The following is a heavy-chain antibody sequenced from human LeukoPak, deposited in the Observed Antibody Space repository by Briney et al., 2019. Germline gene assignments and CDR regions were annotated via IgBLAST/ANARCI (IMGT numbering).Heavy chain of an antibody. Sequence: PSETLSLTCAVYGGSFSGYYWSWIRQPPGKGQEWIGEINHSGSTNYNPSLKSRVTISVDTSKNQFSLKLSSVTAADAAVYYCARGKRGCSRGTYFDYWGQGTLVTVSS. J-gene: IGHJ4*02. CDR1: GGSFSGYY. CDR3: ARGKRGCSRGTYFDY. D-gene: IGHD5-18*01. CDR2: INHSGST. V-gene: IGHV4-34*01.